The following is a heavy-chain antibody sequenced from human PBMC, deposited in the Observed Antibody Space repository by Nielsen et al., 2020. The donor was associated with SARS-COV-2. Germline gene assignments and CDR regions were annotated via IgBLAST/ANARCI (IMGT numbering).Heavy chain of an antibody. CDR2: INHSGST. CDR1: GGSFSGYY. CDR3: ARARLPGNWFDP. D-gene: IGHD2-15*01. J-gene: IGHJ5*02. V-gene: IGHV4-34*01. Sequence: SETLSLTCAVYGGSFSGYYWSWIRQPPGKGLEWIGEINHSGSTNYNPSLKSRVTISVDTSKNQFSLKLSSVTAADTAVYYCARARLPGNWFDPWGQGTLVTVSS.